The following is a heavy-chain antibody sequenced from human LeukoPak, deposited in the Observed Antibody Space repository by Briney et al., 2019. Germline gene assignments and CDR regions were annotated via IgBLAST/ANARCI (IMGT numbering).Heavy chain of an antibody. CDR1: GFTVSSYY. J-gene: IGHJ6*02. Sequence: PGGSLRLSCAVSGFTVSSYYMSWVRQAPGKGLECVSVIYSGGSTHYADSVKGRFTISRHNSKNALSLQMNSLRAEDTAVYYCARGTTVNGYYGMDVWGQGTTVTVSS. D-gene: IGHD4-17*01. V-gene: IGHV3-53*04. CDR2: IYSGGST. CDR3: ARGTTVNGYYGMDV.